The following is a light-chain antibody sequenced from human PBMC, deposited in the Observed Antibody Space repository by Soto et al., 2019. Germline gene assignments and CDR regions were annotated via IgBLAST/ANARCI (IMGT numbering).Light chain of an antibody. CDR3: QSYDNSLSGLYV. J-gene: IGLJ1*01. V-gene: IGLV1-40*01. CDR2: GNK. CDR1: SSNIGAGYD. Sequence: QSVLTQPPSVSGAPGQRVTISCIGSSSNIGAGYDVHWYQHLPGTAPKLLIYGNKNRPSGVPDRFSGSKSGTSASLAITGLQAEDEADYYSQSYDNSLSGLYVFGTGTKVTVL.